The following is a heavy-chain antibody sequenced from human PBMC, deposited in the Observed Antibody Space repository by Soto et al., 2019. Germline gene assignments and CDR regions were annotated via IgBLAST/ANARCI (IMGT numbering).Heavy chain of an antibody. CDR2: INGGNGNT. V-gene: IGHV1-3*01. Sequence: QVQLMQSGAEVKKPGASVKVSCKTSGYTFTNYALHWVRQAPGQGLEWMGWINGGNGNTRYSQRLQGRVSITRDTSASTAYMELSSLRYEDTAVYYCAKESGSDPIYYCEYWGQGTLVTVSS. D-gene: IGHD1-26*01. CDR3: AKESGSDPIYYCEY. J-gene: IGHJ4*02. CDR1: GYTFTNYA.